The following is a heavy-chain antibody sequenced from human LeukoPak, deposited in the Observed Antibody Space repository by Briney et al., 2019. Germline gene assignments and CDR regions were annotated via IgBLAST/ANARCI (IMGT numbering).Heavy chain of an antibody. Sequence: PGGSLRLSCAASGFTLDDYAMNWVRQAPGKGLEWVSSISSGSSYRYYADSLKGRFTISRDNAKNSVYLQMNSLRDEDTAVYYCARDGVIVGADFDYWGQGTLVTVSS. J-gene: IGHJ4*02. CDR1: GFTLDDYA. D-gene: IGHD1-26*01. CDR2: ISSGSSYR. V-gene: IGHV3-21*01. CDR3: ARDGVIVGADFDY.